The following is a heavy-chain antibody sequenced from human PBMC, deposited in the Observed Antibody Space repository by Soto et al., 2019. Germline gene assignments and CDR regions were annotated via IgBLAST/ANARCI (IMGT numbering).Heavy chain of an antibody. CDR2: INAGNGNT. CDR3: ARERDIVVVTAAESVWFDT. J-gene: IGHJ5*02. V-gene: IGHV1-3*01. Sequence: ASVKVSCKASGYTFTSYAMHWVRQAPGQRLEWMGWINAGNGNTKYSQKFQGRVTITRDTSASTAYMELSSLRSEDTAVYYCARERDIVVVTAAESVWFDTWGQGTLVTVSS. D-gene: IGHD2-2*01. CDR1: GYTFTSYA.